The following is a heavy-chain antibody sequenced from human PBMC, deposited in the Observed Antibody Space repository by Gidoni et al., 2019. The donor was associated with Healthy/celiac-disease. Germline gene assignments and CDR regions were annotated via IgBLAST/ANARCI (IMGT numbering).Heavy chain of an antibody. CDR1: GFTFSDYY. Sequence: QVQLVESGGGLVKPGGSLRLSCAASGFTFSDYYMRWIRQAPGKGLGWVSYISSSSSYTNYADSVKGRFTISRDNAKNSLYLQMNSLRAEDTAVYYCARITVTTNWYFDLWGRGTLVTVSS. CDR2: ISSSSSYT. V-gene: IGHV3-11*06. J-gene: IGHJ2*01. D-gene: IGHD4-17*01. CDR3: ARITVTTNWYFDL.